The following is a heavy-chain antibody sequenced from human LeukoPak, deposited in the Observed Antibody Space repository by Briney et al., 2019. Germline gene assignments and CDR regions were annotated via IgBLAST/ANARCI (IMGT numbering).Heavy chain of an antibody. D-gene: IGHD5-12*01. Sequence: GGSLRLSCAASGFTFSSYAMSWVRQALGKGLEWVSAISGSGGSTYYADSVKGRFTISRDNSKNTLYLQMNSLRAEDTAVYYCAKGLYSGYEYFDYWGQETLVTVSS. CDR1: GFTFSSYA. CDR3: AKGLYSGYEYFDY. V-gene: IGHV3-23*01. J-gene: IGHJ4*02. CDR2: ISGSGGST.